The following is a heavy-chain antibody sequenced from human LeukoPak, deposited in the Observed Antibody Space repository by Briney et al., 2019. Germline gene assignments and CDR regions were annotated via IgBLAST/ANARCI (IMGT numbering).Heavy chain of an antibody. CDR2: IYTSGNT. Sequence: SQTLSLTCTVSGGSISSGSSYWRWIRQPAGKGLEWIGRIYTSGNTNYNPSPKSRVTISVDTSKNQFSLKLSSVTAAETAVYYCARVRGYSSGWYLDSWGQGTLVTVSS. D-gene: IGHD6-19*01. V-gene: IGHV4-61*02. CDR1: GGSISSGSSY. CDR3: ARVRGYSSGWYLDS. J-gene: IGHJ4*02.